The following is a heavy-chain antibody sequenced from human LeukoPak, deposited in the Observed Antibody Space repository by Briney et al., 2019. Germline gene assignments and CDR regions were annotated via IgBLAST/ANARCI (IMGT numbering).Heavy chain of an antibody. V-gene: IGHV3-33*03. CDR2: IWYDGNNK. Sequence: PGGSLRLSCAASGFTFSNYGMHWVRQAPGKGLEWVALIWYDGNNKYYADSVKGRITISRDNAKNTLYLQMNSLRAEDTAVYYCATLRYFDWSDYWGQGTLVTVSS. J-gene: IGHJ4*02. CDR1: GFTFSNYG. D-gene: IGHD3-9*01. CDR3: ATLRYFDWSDY.